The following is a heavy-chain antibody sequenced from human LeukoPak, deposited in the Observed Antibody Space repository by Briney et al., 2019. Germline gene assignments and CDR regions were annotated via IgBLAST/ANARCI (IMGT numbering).Heavy chain of an antibody. J-gene: IGHJ4*02. D-gene: IGHD2-15*01. CDR2: ISGSGGST. CDR1: GFTFSSYA. V-gene: IGHV3-23*01. CDR3: AKVLRGSQSDY. Sequence: RTGGSLRLSCAASGFTFSSYAMSWVRQAPGKGLEWVSAISGSGGSTYYADSVKGRFTIPRDNSKNTLYLQMNSLRAEDTAVYYCAKVLRGSQSDYWGQGTLVTVSS.